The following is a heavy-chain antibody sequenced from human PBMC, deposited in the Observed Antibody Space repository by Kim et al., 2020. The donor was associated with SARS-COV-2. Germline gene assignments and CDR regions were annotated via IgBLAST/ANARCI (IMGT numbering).Heavy chain of an antibody. J-gene: IGHJ4*02. D-gene: IGHD3-10*01. Sequence: TPSLKSRVTISVDTSKNQFSLKLSSVTAADTAVYYCAREGYGSGQYYFDYWGQGTLVTVSS. CDR3: AREGYGSGQYYFDY. V-gene: IGHV4-34*01.